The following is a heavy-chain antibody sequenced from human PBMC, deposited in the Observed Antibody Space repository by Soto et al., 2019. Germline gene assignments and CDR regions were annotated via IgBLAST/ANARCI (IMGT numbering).Heavy chain of an antibody. V-gene: IGHV4-59*12. CDR3: ARETYGDYVGYFDP. Sequence: PSETLSLTCTVSGDSISSYSWSWIRQPPGKGLEWIGNIHYNGNTKYSPSLKSRVTMSVGTSKNHFSLKVRSVTAADTAVYYCARETYGDYVGYFDPWGQGIQVTVSS. D-gene: IGHD4-17*01. CDR1: GDSISSYS. J-gene: IGHJ5*02. CDR2: IHYNGNT.